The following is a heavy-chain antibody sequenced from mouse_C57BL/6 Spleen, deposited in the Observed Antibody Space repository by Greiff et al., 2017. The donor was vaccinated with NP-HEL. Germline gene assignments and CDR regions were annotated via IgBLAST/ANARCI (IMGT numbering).Heavy chain of an antibody. J-gene: IGHJ2*01. V-gene: IGHV1-85*01. CDR2: IYPRDGST. CDR1: GYTFTSYD. CDR3: ARHRLLPAEGQIFYFDY. D-gene: IGHD3-3*01. Sequence: QVQLQQSGPELVKPGASVKLSCKASGYTFTSYDINWVKQRPGQGLEWIGWIYPRDGSTKYNEKFKGKATLTVDTSSSTAYMELHSLTSEDSAVYFCARHRLLPAEGQIFYFDYWGQGTTLTVSS.